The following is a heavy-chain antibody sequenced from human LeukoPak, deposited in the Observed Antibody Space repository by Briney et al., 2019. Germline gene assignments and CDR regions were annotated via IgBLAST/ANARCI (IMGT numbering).Heavy chain of an antibody. V-gene: IGHV1-69*04. CDR3: ARGGGGSYFVDAFDI. J-gene: IGHJ3*02. D-gene: IGHD1-26*01. Sequence: ASVKVSCKASGGTFSSYAISWVRQAPGQGLEWMGRIIPILGIANYAQKFQGRVAITADKSTSTAYMELSSLRSEDTAVYYCARGGGGSYFVDAFDIWGQGTMVTVSS. CDR2: IIPILGIA. CDR1: GGTFSSYA.